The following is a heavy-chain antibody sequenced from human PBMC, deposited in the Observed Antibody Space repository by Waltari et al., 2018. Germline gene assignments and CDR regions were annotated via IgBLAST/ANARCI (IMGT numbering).Heavy chain of an antibody. D-gene: IGHD2-2*01. J-gene: IGHJ6*03. Sequence: QVQLQESGPGLVKPSETLSLTCTVSGGSISSYYWSWIRQPPGKGLEWIGYIYYSGSTIYNPALKRRVTISVDTSKNQFSLKLSSVTAADTAVYYCARLRRGYCSSTSCYPHYYYYYMDVWGKGTTVTISS. CDR2: IYYSGST. CDR3: ARLRRGYCSSTSCYPHYYYYYMDV. CDR1: GGSISSYY. V-gene: IGHV4-59*08.